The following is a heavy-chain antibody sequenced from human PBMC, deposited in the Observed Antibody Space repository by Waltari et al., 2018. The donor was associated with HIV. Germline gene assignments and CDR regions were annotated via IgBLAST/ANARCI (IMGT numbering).Heavy chain of an antibody. D-gene: IGHD1-26*01. J-gene: IGHJ2*01. CDR3: ARHALRVGAAYWNFDL. CDR2: IYCNGRA. V-gene: IGHV4-39*01. Sequence: QLQLQESGPGLVKPSETLSLTCTVSGGSVSSSSYFWGWIRQPPGKGLEWVGRIYCNGRAYYNPSRKSRVTISVDTSKNQFSLKVTSVTAADTAVYYCARHALRVGAAYWNFDLWGRGTLVTVSS. CDR1: GGSVSSSSYF.